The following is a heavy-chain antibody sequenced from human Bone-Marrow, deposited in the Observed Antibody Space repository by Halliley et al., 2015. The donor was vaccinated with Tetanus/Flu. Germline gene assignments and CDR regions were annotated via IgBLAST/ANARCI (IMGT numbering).Heavy chain of an antibody. V-gene: IGHV5-10-1*01. Sequence: EWMGRIDPSDSYTKYSPSFQGHVTISVDKSISTAFLQWSSLKASDTAMYYCAGDGSGSFSFDYWGQGTLVTVSS. D-gene: IGHD3-10*01. CDR3: AGDGSGSFSFDY. J-gene: IGHJ4*02. CDR2: IDPSDSYT.